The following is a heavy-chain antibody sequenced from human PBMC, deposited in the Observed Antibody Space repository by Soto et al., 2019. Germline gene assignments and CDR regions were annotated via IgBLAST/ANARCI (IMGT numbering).Heavy chain of an antibody. V-gene: IGHV1-69*13. CDR1: GGTFSSYA. CDR3: ARVYYDFERGFYNWFDP. J-gene: IGHJ5*02. D-gene: IGHD3-3*01. Sequence: SVKVSCKASGGTFSSYAISWVRQAPGQGLEWMGGIIPIFGTANYAQKFQGRVTITADESTSTAYMELSSLRSEDTAVYYCARVYYDFERGFYNWFDPWGQGTLVTVSS. CDR2: IIPIFGTA.